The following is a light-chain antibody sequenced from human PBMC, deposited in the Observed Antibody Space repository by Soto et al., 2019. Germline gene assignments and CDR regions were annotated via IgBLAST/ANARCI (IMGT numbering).Light chain of an antibody. V-gene: IGLV2-8*01. Sequence: QSALTQPPSASGSPGQSVTISCTGTSSDVGAYKYVSWYQQYPGKAPNLMIYEVSKRPSGVPDRFSVSKSGNTASLNVSGLQAEDEADYYCTSYVGSNIWVFGGGTKLTVL. CDR2: EVS. CDR3: TSYVGSNIWV. CDR1: SSDVGAYKY. J-gene: IGLJ3*02.